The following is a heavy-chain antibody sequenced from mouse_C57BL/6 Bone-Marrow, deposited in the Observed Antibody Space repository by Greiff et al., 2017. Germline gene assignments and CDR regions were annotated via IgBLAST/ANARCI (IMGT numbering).Heavy chain of an antibody. J-gene: IGHJ2*01. CDR1: GFTFSSYT. V-gene: IGHV5-9*01. Sequence: KLVESGGGLVKPGGSLKLSCAASGFTFSSYTMSWVRQTPEKRLEWVATISGGGGNTYYPDSVKGRFTISRDNAKNTLYLQMSSLRSEDTALYYCARWGTTVLDYWGQGTTLTVSS. CDR3: ARWGTTVLDY. CDR2: ISGGGGNT. D-gene: IGHD1-1*01.